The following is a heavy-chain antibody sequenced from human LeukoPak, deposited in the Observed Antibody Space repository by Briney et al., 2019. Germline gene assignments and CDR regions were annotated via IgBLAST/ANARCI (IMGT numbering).Heavy chain of an antibody. V-gene: IGHV3-53*01. Sequence: GRSLRLSCAASGFTFSANYMSWVRQAPGKGLEWVSIIYGGGSTYYTDSVKGRFTISRDNSKNTLYLQMNSLGAEDTAVYYFAGEQLWSWRAFDIWGLGTMVTVSS. CDR3: AGEQLWSWRAFDI. CDR1: GFTFSANY. CDR2: IYGGGST. D-gene: IGHD5-18*01. J-gene: IGHJ3*02.